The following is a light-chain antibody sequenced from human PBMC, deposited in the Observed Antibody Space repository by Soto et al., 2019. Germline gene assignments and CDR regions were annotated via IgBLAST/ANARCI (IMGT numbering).Light chain of an antibody. CDR1: QDISNY. J-gene: IGKJ1*01. CDR3: QQYDNLPRT. V-gene: IGKV1-33*01. Sequence: DLQMTQSPSSLCASVGDRVTITCQASQDISNYLNWYQQKPGKAPKLLIYDASNLETGVPSRFSGSGSGTDFTFTISSLQPEDIATYYCQQYDNLPRTFGQGTKVEIK. CDR2: DAS.